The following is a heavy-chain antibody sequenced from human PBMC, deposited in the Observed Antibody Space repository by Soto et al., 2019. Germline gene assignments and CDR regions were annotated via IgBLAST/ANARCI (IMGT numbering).Heavy chain of an antibody. CDR3: ARSSHHHNPWGMEV. Sequence: QVQLVQSGAEVKKPGSSVKVSCKASGGTFSSDAISWVRQAPGQGREWMGGIIPIFGTANYAQKFQGRVTITADESTSTAYMELSSLRSEDTAVYYCARSSHHHNPWGMEVWGQGTTVTVSS. CDR2: IIPIFGTA. D-gene: IGHD6-19*01. V-gene: IGHV1-69*12. J-gene: IGHJ6*02. CDR1: GGTFSSDA.